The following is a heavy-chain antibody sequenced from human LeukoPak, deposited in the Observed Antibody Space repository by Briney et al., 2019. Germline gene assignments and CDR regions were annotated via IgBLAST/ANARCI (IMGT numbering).Heavy chain of an antibody. J-gene: IGHJ4*02. CDR2: IYYSGST. Sequence: SETLSLTCTVSGGSISSYYWSWIRQPPGKGLEWIGYIYYSGSTNYNPSLKSRVTISVDTSKNQFSLKLSSVTAADTAVYYCARLLPDSSGYPRFDYWGQGTLVTVSS. V-gene: IGHV4-59*08. D-gene: IGHD3-22*01. CDR1: GGSISSYY. CDR3: ARLLPDSSGYPRFDY.